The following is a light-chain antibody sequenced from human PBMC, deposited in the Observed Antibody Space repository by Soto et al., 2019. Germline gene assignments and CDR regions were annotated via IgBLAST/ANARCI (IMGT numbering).Light chain of an antibody. CDR3: QQSYSTTPIT. Sequence: DIQMAQSPSALSASGGERVTISCRASQSISSYLNWYQQKPGKAPKLLIYAASSLQSGVPSRFSGSGSGTDFTLTISSLQPEDFATYYCQQSYSTTPITFGQGTRLEI. J-gene: IGKJ5*01. V-gene: IGKV1-39*01. CDR1: QSISSY. CDR2: AAS.